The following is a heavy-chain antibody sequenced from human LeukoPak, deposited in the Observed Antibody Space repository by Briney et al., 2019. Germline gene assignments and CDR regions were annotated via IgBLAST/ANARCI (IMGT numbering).Heavy chain of an antibody. V-gene: IGHV3-11*04. CDR2: ISRRGRFI. CDR1: GFTFSDYY. Sequence: GGSLRLSCAASGFTFSDYYMGWSRRAPGKGLEWVSYISRRGRFIYYAASVKARFTTSSANAKNPLNLQTNSLRAEDTAVYYCARDYYDNWGQGTLVTVSS. J-gene: IGHJ4*02. CDR3: ARDYYDN.